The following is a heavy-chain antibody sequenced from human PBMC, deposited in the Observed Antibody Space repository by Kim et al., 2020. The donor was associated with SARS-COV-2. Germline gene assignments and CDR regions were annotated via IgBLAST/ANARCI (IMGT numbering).Heavy chain of an antibody. D-gene: IGHD3-22*01. CDR2: IRSKANSYAT. J-gene: IGHJ4*02. CDR1: GFTFSGSA. CDR3: TRLYYYDSSGGEDY. Sequence: GGSLRLSCAASGFTFSGSAMHWVRQASGKGLEWVGRIRSKANSYATAYAASVKGRFTISRDDSKNTAYLQMNSLKTEDTAVYYCTRLYYYDSSGGEDYWGQGTLVTVSS. V-gene: IGHV3-73*01.